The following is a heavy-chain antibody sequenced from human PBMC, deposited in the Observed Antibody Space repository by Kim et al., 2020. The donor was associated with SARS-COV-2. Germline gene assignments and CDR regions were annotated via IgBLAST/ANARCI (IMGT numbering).Heavy chain of an antibody. CDR3: ARRNRYSSSWYGGDWFDP. D-gene: IGHD6-13*01. J-gene: IGHJ5*02. Sequence: SETLSLTCTVSGGSISSYYWSWIRQPPGKGLEWIGYIYYSGSTNYNPSLKSRVTISVDTSKNQFSLKLSSVTAADTAVYYCARRNRYSSSWYGGDWFDPWGQGTLVTVSS. CDR1: GGSISSYY. V-gene: IGHV4-59*08. CDR2: IYYSGST.